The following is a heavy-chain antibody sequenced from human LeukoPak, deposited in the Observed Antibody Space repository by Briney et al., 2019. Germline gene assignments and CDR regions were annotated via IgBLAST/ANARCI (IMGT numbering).Heavy chain of an antibody. CDR1: GYSFTSYW. J-gene: IGHJ5*02. CDR2: IYPGDSDT. CDR3: ARHGASGYSSSPRAEKNWFDP. Sequence: GESLKISCKGSGYSFTSYWIGWVRQMPGKGLEWMGVIYPGDSDTRYSPSFQGQVTISADKSISTAYLQWGSLKASDTAMYYCARHGASGYSSSPRAEKNWFDPWGQGTLVTVSS. V-gene: IGHV5-51*01. D-gene: IGHD6-13*01.